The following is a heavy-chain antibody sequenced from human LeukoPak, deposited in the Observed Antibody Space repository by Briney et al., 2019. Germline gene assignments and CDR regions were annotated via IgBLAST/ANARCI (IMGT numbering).Heavy chain of an antibody. Sequence: ASVKVSCKASGYTFTSYGISWVRQAPGQGLEWMGWISGYNGNTNHAQKLQGRVTMTTDTSTSTAYMELRSLRSDDTAVYYCAREGVATTDYYYYYGMDVWGQGTTVTVSS. CDR2: ISGYNGNT. D-gene: IGHD5-24*01. CDR3: AREGVATTDYYYYYGMDV. CDR1: GYTFTSYG. J-gene: IGHJ6*02. V-gene: IGHV1-18*01.